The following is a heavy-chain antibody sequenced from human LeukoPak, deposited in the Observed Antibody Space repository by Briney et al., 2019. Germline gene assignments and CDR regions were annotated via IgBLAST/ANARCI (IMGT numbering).Heavy chain of an antibody. V-gene: IGHV3-48*02. J-gene: IGHJ6*02. CDR2: ISSSSSTI. CDR3: ARDLYSSSWPLTTAGGMDA. Sequence: GGSLRLSCAASGFTFSSYSMNWVRQAPGKGLEWVSYISSSSSTIYYADSVKGRFTISRDNAKNSLYLQMNSLRDEDTAVYYCARDLYSSSWPLTTAGGMDAWGQGTTVTVSS. CDR1: GFTFSSYS. D-gene: IGHD6-13*01.